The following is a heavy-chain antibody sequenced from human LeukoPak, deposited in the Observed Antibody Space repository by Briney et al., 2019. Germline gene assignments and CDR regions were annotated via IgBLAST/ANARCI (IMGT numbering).Heavy chain of an antibody. CDR1: GXTVSSNY. Sequence: GGSLRLSCAASGXTVSSNYMSWVRQAPGKGLEWVSIIYSGDRTYYADSVKGRFTISRDNSKNTLYLQMNSLRAEDTAVYYCARTSGWSDWYFDLWGRGTLVTVSS. V-gene: IGHV3-53*01. CDR3: ARTSGWSDWYFDL. D-gene: IGHD6-19*01. CDR2: IYSGDRT. J-gene: IGHJ2*01.